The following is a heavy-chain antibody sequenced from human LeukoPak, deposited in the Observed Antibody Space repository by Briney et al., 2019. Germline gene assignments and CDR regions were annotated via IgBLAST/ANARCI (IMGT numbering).Heavy chain of an antibody. CDR1: GYTFTSYG. CDR3: ARDDYFDSSGPFDY. D-gene: IGHD3-22*01. J-gene: IGHJ4*02. Sequence: ASVKVSCKASGYTFTSYGISWVRQAPGQGLEWMGWISAYNGNTNYAQKLQGRVTMTTDTSTTTAYMELRSLRSDDTAVYYCARDDYFDSSGPFDYWGQGTVVTVSS. CDR2: ISAYNGNT. V-gene: IGHV1-18*01.